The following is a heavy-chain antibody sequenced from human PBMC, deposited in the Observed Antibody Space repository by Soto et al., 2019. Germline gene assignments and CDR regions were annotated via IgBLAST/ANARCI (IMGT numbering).Heavy chain of an antibody. D-gene: IGHD4-4*01. CDR1: GYTSTSYG. J-gene: IGHJ3*02. CDR2: ISAYNGNT. Sequence: QVQLVQSGAEVKKPGASVKVSCKASGYTSTSYGISWVRQAPGQGLEWMGWISAYNGNTNYAQKLQGRVTMTTDTSTSTAYMELRSLRSDDTAVYYCARGTPNYDAGTGYAFDIWGQGTMVTVSS. V-gene: IGHV1-18*01. CDR3: ARGTPNYDAGTGYAFDI.